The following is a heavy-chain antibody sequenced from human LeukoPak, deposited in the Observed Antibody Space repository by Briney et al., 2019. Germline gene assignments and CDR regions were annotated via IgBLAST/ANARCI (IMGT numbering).Heavy chain of an antibody. Sequence: PGGSLRLSCAASGFTFSSYAMSWVRQAPGKGLEWVSGISGSGVSTYYADSVKGRFTISRDNSKNTLYLQMNSLKVEDTAVYYCAKEDRSGSSGYNDFWGQGTLVTVSS. D-gene: IGHD3-22*01. J-gene: IGHJ4*02. CDR2: ISGSGVST. CDR1: GFTFSSYA. V-gene: IGHV3-23*01. CDR3: AKEDRSGSSGYNDF.